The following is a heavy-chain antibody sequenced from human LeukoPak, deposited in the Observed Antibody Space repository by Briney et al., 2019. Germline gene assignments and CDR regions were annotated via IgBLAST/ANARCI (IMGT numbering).Heavy chain of an antibody. D-gene: IGHD3-16*01. CDR3: ARGGAGGNWCDP. CDR2: IYTRGST. CDR1: GGSISSYY. Sequence: KSSETLSLTCTASGGSISSYYWSWIRQPAGKGLEWIGLIYTRGSTNDNPSLKSRVTMSVDTSKNQISLKLTSVTAADTAVYYCARGGAGGNWCDPWGQGTLVTVSS. J-gene: IGHJ5*02. V-gene: IGHV4-4*07.